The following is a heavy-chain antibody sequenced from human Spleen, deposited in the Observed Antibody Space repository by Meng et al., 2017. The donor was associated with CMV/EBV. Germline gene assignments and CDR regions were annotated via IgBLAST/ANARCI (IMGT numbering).Heavy chain of an antibody. D-gene: IGHD6-19*01. CDR1: GFTFSDHY. CDR3: ARDVPTRIAVAGSSFDY. V-gene: IGHV3-11*04. CDR2: ISSSGSTI. J-gene: IGHJ4*02. Sequence: GESLKISCAASGFTFSDHYMDWVRQAPGKGLEWVSYISSSGSTIYYADSVKGRFTISRDNAKNSLYLQMNSLRAEDTAVYYCARDVPTRIAVAGSSFDYWGQGTLVTVSS.